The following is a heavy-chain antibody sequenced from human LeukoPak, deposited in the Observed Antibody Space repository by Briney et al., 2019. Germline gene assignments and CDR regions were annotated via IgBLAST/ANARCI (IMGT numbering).Heavy chain of an antibody. D-gene: IGHD3-10*01. Sequence: SETLSLTCTVSGGSVSSYYWSWIRQPPGKGLEWIGYIYYSGSTNYNPSLKSRVTISVDTSKNQFSLKLSSVTAADTAIYYCARDAKYYYGSRTFFFYEYWGQGTLLTVSS. CDR3: ARDAKYYYGSRTFFFYEY. J-gene: IGHJ4*02. V-gene: IGHV4-59*02. CDR2: IYYSGST. CDR1: GGSVSSYY.